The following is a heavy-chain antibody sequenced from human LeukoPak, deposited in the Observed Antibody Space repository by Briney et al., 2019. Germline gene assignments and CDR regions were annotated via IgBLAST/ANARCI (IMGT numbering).Heavy chain of an antibody. CDR2: IYYSGNA. Sequence: SETLSLTCTVSGDSISSTSDYWVWIRQPPGKGLEWIGSIYYSGNAYYNPSLKSRVTMSIDRSKNQFSLILSSVTAADTALYYCARGFCSSISCYGYNYYYMDVWGTGTTVTVSS. V-gene: IGHV4-39*07. CDR3: ARGFCSSISCYGYNYYYMDV. D-gene: IGHD2-2*01. J-gene: IGHJ6*03. CDR1: GDSISSTSDY.